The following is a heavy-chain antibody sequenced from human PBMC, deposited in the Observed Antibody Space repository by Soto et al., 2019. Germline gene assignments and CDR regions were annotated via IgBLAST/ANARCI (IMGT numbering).Heavy chain of an antibody. CDR3: ARVAPCSSTSCSQVYFDY. Sequence: SETLSLTCTVSGGSISSYYWSWIRQPPGKGLEWIGYIYYSGSTNYNPSLKSRVTISVDTSKNQFSLKLSSVTAADTAVYYCARVAPCSSTSCSQVYFDYWGEGTLVTV. V-gene: IGHV4-59*01. CDR2: IYYSGST. CDR1: GGSISSYY. D-gene: IGHD2-2*01. J-gene: IGHJ4*02.